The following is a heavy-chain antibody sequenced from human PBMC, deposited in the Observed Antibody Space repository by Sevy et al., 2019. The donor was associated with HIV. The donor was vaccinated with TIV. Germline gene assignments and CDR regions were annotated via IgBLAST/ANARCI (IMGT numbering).Heavy chain of an antibody. J-gene: IGHJ6*02. Sequence: GGSLRLSCAASGFTFSSYAMHWVRQAPGKGLEWVAVISYDGSNKYYADSVKGRFTISRDNSKNTLYLQMTSLRAEDTAVYYCARGGYCSSTSCYTVYYYGMDVWGQGTTVTVSS. CDR3: ARGGYCSSTSCYTVYYYGMDV. V-gene: IGHV3-30-3*01. CDR1: GFTFSSYA. D-gene: IGHD2-2*02. CDR2: ISYDGSNK.